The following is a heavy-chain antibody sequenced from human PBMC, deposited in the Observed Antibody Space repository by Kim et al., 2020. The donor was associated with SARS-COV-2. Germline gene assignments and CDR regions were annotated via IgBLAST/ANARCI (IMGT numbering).Heavy chain of an antibody. CDR3: ARKDYYDSSGYDAFDI. CDR1: GYTFTSYG. J-gene: IGHJ3*02. D-gene: IGHD3-22*01. CDR2: ISAYNGNT. Sequence: ASVKVSCKASGYTFTSYGISWVRQAPGQGREWMGWISAYNGNTNYAQKLQGRVTMTTDTSTSTAYMELRSLRSDDTAVYYCARKDYYDSSGYDAFDIWGQGTMVTVSS. V-gene: IGHV1-18*01.